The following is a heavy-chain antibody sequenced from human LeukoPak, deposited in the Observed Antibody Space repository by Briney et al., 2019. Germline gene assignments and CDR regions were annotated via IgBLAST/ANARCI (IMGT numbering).Heavy chain of an antibody. CDR2: INPNSGGT. V-gene: IGHV1-2*06. D-gene: IGHD6-19*01. J-gene: IGHJ4*02. CDR1: GYTFTGYY. Sequence: GASVKVSCKASGYTFTGYYMHWVRQAPGQGLEWMGRINPNSGGTNYAQKFQGRVTMTRDTSISTAYMELSRLRSDDTAVYYCARADSSGWYYFDYWGQVTLVTVSS. CDR3: ARADSSGWYYFDY.